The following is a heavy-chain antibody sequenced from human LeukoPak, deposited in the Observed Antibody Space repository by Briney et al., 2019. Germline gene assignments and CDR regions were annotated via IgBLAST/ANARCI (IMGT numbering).Heavy chain of an antibody. V-gene: IGHV5-51*01. CDR1: GYSFTSYW. Sequence: GESLKISCKGSGYSFTSYWIGWVRQMPGKGLEWMGIIYPGDSDTRYSPSFQGQVTISADKSISTAYLQWSSLKASDTAMYYCARHIGRIGYCSGGSCSPGGGSSWFDPWGQGTLVTVSS. J-gene: IGHJ5*02. CDR3: ARHIGRIGYCSGGSCSPGGGSSWFDP. D-gene: IGHD2-15*01. CDR2: IYPGDSDT.